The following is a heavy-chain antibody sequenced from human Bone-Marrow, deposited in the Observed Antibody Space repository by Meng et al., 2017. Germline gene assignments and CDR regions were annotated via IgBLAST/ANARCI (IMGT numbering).Heavy chain of an antibody. CDR2: ISYDGSNK. CDR1: EFTSSSCG. V-gene: IGHV3-30*01. D-gene: IGHD2-2*01. J-gene: IGHJ6*02. CDR3: AREGRPAAAQSPYSYGMDV. Sequence: SLKISCVSSEFTSSSCGMHLVRQAPGKGLEWAAAISYDGSNKYYADSVNGRFTISRDNSKNTRYLQMNSLRAEDTAVYYCAREGRPAAAQSPYSYGMDVWGQGTTVTVSS.